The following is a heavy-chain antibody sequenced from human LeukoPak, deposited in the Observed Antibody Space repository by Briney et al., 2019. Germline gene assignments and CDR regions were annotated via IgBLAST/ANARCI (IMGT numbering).Heavy chain of an antibody. CDR1: GYTFTSYY. CDR2: INPSGGST. J-gene: IGHJ4*02. V-gene: IGHV1-46*01. Sequence: GASVKVSCKASGYTFTSYYMHWVRQAPGQGLEWMGIINPSGGSTSYAQKFQGRVTMTRDTSTSTAYMELSSLRSEDTAVYYCARGGPGGYSGYDREDFDYWGQGTLVIVSS. CDR3: ARGGPGGYSGYDREDFDY. D-gene: IGHD5-12*01.